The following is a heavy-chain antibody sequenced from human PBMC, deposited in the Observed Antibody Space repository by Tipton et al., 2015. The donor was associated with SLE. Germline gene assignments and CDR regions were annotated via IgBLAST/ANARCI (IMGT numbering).Heavy chain of an antibody. D-gene: IGHD3-10*01. J-gene: IGHJ4*02. CDR2: INHSGST. CDR1: GGSISSSSYY. V-gene: IGHV4-39*07. Sequence: TLSLTCTVSGGSISSSSYYWSWIRQPPGKGLEWIGEINHSGSTNYNPSLKSRVTISVDTSKNQFSLKLSSVTAADTAVYYCAREGRGWDDYWGQGTLVTVSS. CDR3: AREGRGWDDY.